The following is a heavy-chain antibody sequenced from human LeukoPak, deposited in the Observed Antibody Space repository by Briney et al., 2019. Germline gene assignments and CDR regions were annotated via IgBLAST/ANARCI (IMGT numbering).Heavy chain of an antibody. J-gene: IGHJ4*02. CDR1: GGSISSYY. CDR2: INHSGST. V-gene: IGHV4-34*01. CDR3: AREKQCLVFHLPLNYFDY. D-gene: IGHD6-19*01. Sequence: SETLSLTCTVSGGSISSYYWSWIRQPPGKGLEWIGEINHSGSTNYNPSLKSRVTISVDTSKNQFSLKLSSVTAADTAVYYCAREKQCLVFHLPLNYFDYWGQGTLVTVSS.